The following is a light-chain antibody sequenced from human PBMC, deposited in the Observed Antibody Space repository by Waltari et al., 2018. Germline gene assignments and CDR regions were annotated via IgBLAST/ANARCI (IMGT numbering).Light chain of an antibody. J-gene: IGKJ1*01. CDR3: QQYYSTPVT. V-gene: IGKV4-1*01. CDR1: QSVLYSSNNKNY. CDR2: WAS. Sequence: DIVMTQSPDSLAVSLGERATINCKSSQSVLYSSNNKNYLAWYQQKPGQLPKLLLYWASTRESGVPDRYSGSGYGKDFTLTISSLQAEDVAVYYCQQYYSTPVTFGQGTKVEIK.